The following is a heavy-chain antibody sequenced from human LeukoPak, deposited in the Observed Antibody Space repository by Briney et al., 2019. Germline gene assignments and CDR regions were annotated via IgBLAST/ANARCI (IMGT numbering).Heavy chain of an antibody. J-gene: IGHJ6*02. CDR3: ARRVISTKSYFYYGMDV. CDR1: GFTFNSYW. CDR2: IKQDGSEK. D-gene: IGHD2-2*01. V-gene: IGHV3-7*01. Sequence: GGSLRLSCAASGFTFNSYWMSWVRQAPGKGLEWVANIKQDGSEKYYVDSVKGRFTISRDNAKKSLYLQINSLRAEDTAVYYCARRVISTKSYFYYGMDVWGQGTTVTVSS.